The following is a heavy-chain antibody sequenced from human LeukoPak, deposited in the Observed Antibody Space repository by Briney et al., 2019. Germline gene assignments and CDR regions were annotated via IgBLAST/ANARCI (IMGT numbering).Heavy chain of an antibody. CDR2: IIPIFGTA. V-gene: IGHV1-69*13. J-gene: IGHJ4*02. Sequence: ASVKVSCKASGGTFSSYAISWVRQAPGQGLEWMGGIIPIFGTANYAQKFQGRVTITADESTSIAYMELSSLRSEDTAVYYCARGRPRPGYSSSWYSDYWGQGTLVTVSS. CDR1: GGTFSSYA. D-gene: IGHD6-13*01. CDR3: ARGRPRPGYSSSWYSDY.